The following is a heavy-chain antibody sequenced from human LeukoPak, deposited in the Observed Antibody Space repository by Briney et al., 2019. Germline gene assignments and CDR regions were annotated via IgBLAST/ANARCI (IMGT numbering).Heavy chain of an antibody. CDR3: AKDILWSGYSRDFFDY. J-gene: IGHJ4*02. D-gene: IGHD3-3*01. V-gene: IGHV3-23*01. CDR2: ISGSGGST. Sequence: GGSLRLSCAASGFTFSDHYMDWVRQAPGKGLEWVSAISGSGGSTYYADSVKGRFTISRDNSKNTLYLQMNSLRAEDTAVYYCAKDILWSGYSRDFFDYWGQGTLVTVSS. CDR1: GFTFSDHY.